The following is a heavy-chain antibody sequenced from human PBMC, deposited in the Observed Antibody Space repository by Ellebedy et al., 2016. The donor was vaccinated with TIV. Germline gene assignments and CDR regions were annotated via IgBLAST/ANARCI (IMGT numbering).Heavy chain of an antibody. J-gene: IGHJ1*01. Sequence: ASVKVSCXASGCPFTAYDINWVRQVTGQGLEWMGWMNPDSGNTGYAQKFQGRVTMTKNTSARTAYMELNSLGSEDTAVYYCARGRCHGDKCYSSYFYHWGQGTLVTVSS. CDR3: ARGRCHGDKCYSSYFYH. CDR1: GCPFTAYD. V-gene: IGHV1-8*01. D-gene: IGHD2-15*01. CDR2: MNPDSGNT.